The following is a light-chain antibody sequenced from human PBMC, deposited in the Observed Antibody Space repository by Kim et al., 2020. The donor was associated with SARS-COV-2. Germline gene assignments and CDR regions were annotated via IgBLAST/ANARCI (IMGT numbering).Light chain of an antibody. Sequence: QSALTQPPSVSGSPGQSVTISCTGTSSDVGSYNRVSWYHQSPGTAPKLIIYEVSNRPSGVPGRFSGSKSGNTASLTISGLQAEDEADYYCCSYTGTDPSKVFGTGTKVTVL. CDR3: CSYTGTDPSKV. J-gene: IGLJ1*01. CDR1: SSDVGSYNR. V-gene: IGLV2-18*02. CDR2: EVS.